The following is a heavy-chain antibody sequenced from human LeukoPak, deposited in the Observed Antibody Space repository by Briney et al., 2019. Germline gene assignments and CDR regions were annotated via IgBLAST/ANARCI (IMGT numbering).Heavy chain of an antibody. CDR3: ARATPRFLITMVRGVITPPDY. Sequence: SVKVSCKASGGTFSSYTISWVRQAPGQGLEWMGGIIPIFGTANYAQKFQGRVTITADESTSTAYMEMSSLRSEDTAVYYCARATPRFLITMVRGVITPPDYWGQGTLVTVSS. V-gene: IGHV1-69*01. D-gene: IGHD3-10*01. CDR2: IIPIFGTA. CDR1: GGTFSSYT. J-gene: IGHJ4*02.